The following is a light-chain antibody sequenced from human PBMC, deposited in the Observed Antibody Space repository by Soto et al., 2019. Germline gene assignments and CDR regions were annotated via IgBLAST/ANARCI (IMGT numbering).Light chain of an antibody. CDR1: QSISSW. CDR3: QHYNSYSYT. Sequence: DIQMTQSPSTLSASVGDRVTITCRASQSISSWLAWYQQKPGKAPKLLIHKASSLESGVPSRFSGSGSGPDFTLTISSLKPDDFATYYCQHYNSYSYTVSQATKVDSK. J-gene: IGKJ2*01. V-gene: IGKV1-5*03. CDR2: KAS.